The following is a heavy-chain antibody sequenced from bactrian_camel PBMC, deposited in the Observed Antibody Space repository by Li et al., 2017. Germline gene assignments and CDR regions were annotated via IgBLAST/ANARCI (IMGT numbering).Heavy chain of an antibody. CDR3: AKSHAGGSSYNY. J-gene: IGHJ4*01. Sequence: QLVESGGGLVQPGESLRLTCAASGFTFSDVMTWVRQAPGKGREGVAAIDRDGITNYAGSVKGRFTISQDNAKNTLYLQMNSLKPEDTAMYYCAKSHAGGSSYNYWGQGTQVTVS. CDR1: GFTFSDV. D-gene: IGHD6*01. V-gene: IGHV3S10*01. CDR2: IDRDGIT.